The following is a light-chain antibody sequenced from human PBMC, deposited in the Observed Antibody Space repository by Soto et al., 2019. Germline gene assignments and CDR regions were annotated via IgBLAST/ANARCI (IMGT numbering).Light chain of an antibody. V-gene: IGKV3-20*01. CDR3: QQFDSSVT. J-gene: IGKJ1*01. CDR1: QSVSSTF. CDR2: GAS. Sequence: ELVLTQSPGSLSLSPGERATLSCRASQSVSSTFFAWYQQRPGQAPRLLVYGASSRATGIPERFSGSWSGTDFSLTISRLEPEDFEVYYCQQFDSSVTFGQGTKVESK.